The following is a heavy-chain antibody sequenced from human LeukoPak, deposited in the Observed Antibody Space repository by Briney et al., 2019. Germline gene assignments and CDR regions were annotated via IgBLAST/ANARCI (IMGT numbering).Heavy chain of an antibody. V-gene: IGHV2-5*01. Sequence: SGPTLVNPTQTLTLTCTFSGFSFSTTGVGVGWIRQPPGKALEWLALIYWNDEKRYSPPLKSRLTITKDTSKNQVVLTMTNMDPVDTATHYCAHRVDGSGTYTFDIWGQGTLVTVSS. CDR2: IYWNDEK. CDR3: AHRVDGSGTYTFDI. J-gene: IGHJ4*02. D-gene: IGHD3-10*01. CDR1: GFSFSTTGVG.